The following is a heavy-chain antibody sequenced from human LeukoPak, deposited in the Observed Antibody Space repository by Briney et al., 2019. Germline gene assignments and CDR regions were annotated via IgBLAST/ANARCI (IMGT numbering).Heavy chain of an antibody. CDR1: GFIFSTYG. V-gene: IGHV3-23*01. D-gene: IGHD1-14*01. J-gene: IGHJ5*02. CDR3: AKRNHPKSGYNWFDP. Sequence: PGGSLRLSCAPTGFIFSTYGMSWVRQAPGKGLEWVSVISDSGGSTYYADSVKGRFIISRDNSKNTLYLQMNSLRAEDTAVYYCAKRNHPKSGYNWFDPWGQGTLVTVSS. CDR2: ISDSGGST.